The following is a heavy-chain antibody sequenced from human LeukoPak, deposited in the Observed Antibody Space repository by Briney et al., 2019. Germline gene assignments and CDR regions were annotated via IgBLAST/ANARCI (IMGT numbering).Heavy chain of an antibody. D-gene: IGHD4-17*01. CDR1: GGSISSYY. CDR3: ARGNYGDYAEGAYDY. J-gene: IGHJ4*02. Sequence: PSETLSLTCTVSGGSISSYYWSWIRQPPGKGLEWIGYIYYSGSTNYNPSLKSRVPISVDTSKNQFSLKLSCVTAADTAVYYCARGNYGDYAEGAYDYWGQGTLVTVSS. CDR2: IYYSGST. V-gene: IGHV4-59*01.